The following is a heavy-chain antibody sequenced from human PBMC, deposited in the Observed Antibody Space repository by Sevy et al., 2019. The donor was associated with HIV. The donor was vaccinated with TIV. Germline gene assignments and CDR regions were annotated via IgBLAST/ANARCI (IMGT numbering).Heavy chain of an antibody. CDR3: VTRGGLVGATDFDY. D-gene: IGHD1-26*01. V-gene: IGHV3-64D*06. CDR2: ISGNGGST. Sequence: GGSLRLSCSASGFSFSSYPMHWVRQAPGKGLECVSLISGNGGSTYYADSVKGRFTISRDNFKKTLYLQMSSLRAEDTAVYYCVTRGGLVGATDFDYWGQGSRVTVSS. J-gene: IGHJ4*02. CDR1: GFSFSSYP.